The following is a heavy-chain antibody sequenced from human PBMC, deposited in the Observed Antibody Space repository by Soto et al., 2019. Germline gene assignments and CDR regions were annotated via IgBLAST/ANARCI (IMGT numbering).Heavy chain of an antibody. CDR1: GSTFPSYD. CDR3: PSGVVGWLYS. V-gene: IGHV1-8*01. CDR2: MNSNRGNT. D-gene: IGHD3-9*01. Sequence: ASGRVCPEASGSTFPSYDLNWVRQATGQGLEWMGWMNSNRGNTGYAQKFQGRVTMTRNTSISTAYKELSSPRPEDTAVFYWPSGVVGWLYSWGQETLVTASS. J-gene: IGHJ4*02.